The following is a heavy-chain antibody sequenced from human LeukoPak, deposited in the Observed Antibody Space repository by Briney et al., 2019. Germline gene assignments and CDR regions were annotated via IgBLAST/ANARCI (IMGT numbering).Heavy chain of an antibody. CDR2: ISPSGST. J-gene: IGHJ4*02. Sequence: PSETQSLTCTVSGGSISSNNYYWSWIRQPAGKGLEWIGRISPSGSTNYNPSLKSRVTISVDTSRNQFSLKLSSVTAADTAVYYCARWDYYDSSGYYGYWGQGTLVIVSS. CDR1: GGSISSNNYY. V-gene: IGHV4-61*02. CDR3: ARWDYYDSSGYYGY. D-gene: IGHD3-22*01.